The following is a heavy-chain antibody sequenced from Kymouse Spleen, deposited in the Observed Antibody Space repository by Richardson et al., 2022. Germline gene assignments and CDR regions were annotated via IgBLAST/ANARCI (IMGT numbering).Heavy chain of an antibody. CDR2: IYYSGST. CDR3: ARGGYSGYDPFDY. J-gene: IGHJ4*02. V-gene: IGHV4-59*01. D-gene: IGHD5-12*01. Sequence: QVQLQESGPGLVKPSETLSLTCTVSGGSISSYYWSWIRQPPGKGLEWIGYIYYSGSTNYNPSLKSRVTISVDTSKNQFSLKLSSVTAADTAVYYCARGGYSGYDPFDYWGQGTLVTVSS. CDR1: GGSISSYY.